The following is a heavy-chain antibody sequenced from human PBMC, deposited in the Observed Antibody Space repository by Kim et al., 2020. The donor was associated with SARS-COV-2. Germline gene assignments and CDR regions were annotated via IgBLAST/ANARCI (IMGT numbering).Heavy chain of an antibody. CDR1: GGSFSGYY. CDR2: INHSGST. Sequence: SETLSLTCAVYGGSFSGYYWSWIRQPPGKGLEWIGEINHSGSTNYNPSLKSRVTISVDTSKNQFSLKLSSVTAADTAVYYCARSSVNRWFDPWGQGTLVTVSS. J-gene: IGHJ5*02. D-gene: IGHD3-10*01. V-gene: IGHV4-34*01. CDR3: ARSSVNRWFDP.